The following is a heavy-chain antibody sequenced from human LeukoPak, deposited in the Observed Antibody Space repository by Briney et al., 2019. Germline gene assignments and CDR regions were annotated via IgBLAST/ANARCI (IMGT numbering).Heavy chain of an antibody. CDR3: ARDLYWRRVDTAMRRRYYGMDV. CDR1: GYTFTSYG. D-gene: IGHD5-18*01. V-gene: IGHV1-18*04. J-gene: IGHJ6*04. Sequence: ASVKVSRKASGYTFTSYGISWARQAPGQGLEWMGWISAYNGNTNYAQKLQGRVTMTTDTSTSTAYMELRSLRSDDTAVYYCARDLYWRRVDTAMRRRYYGMDVWGKGTTVTVSS. CDR2: ISAYNGNT.